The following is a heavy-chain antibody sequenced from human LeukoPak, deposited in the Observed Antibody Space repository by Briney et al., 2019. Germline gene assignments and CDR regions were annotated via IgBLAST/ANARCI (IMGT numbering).Heavy chain of an antibody. D-gene: IGHD3-10*01. Sequence: ASVKVSCKASGYTFTGYYMHWVRQAPGQGLEWMGWINPNSGGTNYAQKFQGRVTMTRDTSISTAYMELSRLRSDDTAVYYCARGGGGSGSYYTDYYYYYMDVWGKGTTVTISS. CDR2: INPNSGGT. J-gene: IGHJ6*03. V-gene: IGHV1-2*02. CDR3: ARGGGGSGSYYTDYYYYYMDV. CDR1: GYTFTGYY.